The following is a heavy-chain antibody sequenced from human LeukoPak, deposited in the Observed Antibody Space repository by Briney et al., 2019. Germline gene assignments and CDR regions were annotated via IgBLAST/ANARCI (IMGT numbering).Heavy chain of an antibody. D-gene: IGHD3-9*01. Sequence: SETLSLTCTVSGGSITSYYRSWIRQPPGKGLEWIGDINHSGSANYNPSLKSRVTISVDSSKNELSLKLSSVTAAETAVYYWARGLRYYDILTGYYTYYFDYWGQGTLVTVSS. CDR1: GGSITSYY. CDR2: INHSGSA. V-gene: IGHV4-34*01. CDR3: ARGLRYYDILTGYYTYYFDY. J-gene: IGHJ4*02.